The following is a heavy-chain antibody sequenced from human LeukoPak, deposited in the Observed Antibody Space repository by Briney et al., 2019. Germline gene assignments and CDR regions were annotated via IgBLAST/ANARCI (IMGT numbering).Heavy chain of an antibody. CDR3: ARCLAAQKFDY. CDR2: IYTSGST. CDR1: GGSIGSGSYY. V-gene: IGHV4-61*02. D-gene: IGHD6-6*01. J-gene: IGHJ4*02. Sequence: SETLSLTCTVSGGSIGSGSYYWSWIRQPAGKGLEWIGRIYTSGSTNYNPSLQSRVTISVDTSKNQFSLRLSSVTAADTAVYYCARCLAAQKFDYWGQGTLVTVSS.